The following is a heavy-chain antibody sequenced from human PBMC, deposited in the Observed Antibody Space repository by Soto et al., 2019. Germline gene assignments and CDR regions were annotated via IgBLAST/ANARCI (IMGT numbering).Heavy chain of an antibody. CDR2: INAGNGNT. CDR1: GYNFTSYA. J-gene: IGHJ6*02. CDR3: AREIYYYYGMDV. Sequence: QVQLVQSGAEVKKPGASVKVSCKASGYNFTSYAMHWVRQAPGQMLEWMGWINAGNGNTKYSQKFQGRVTITRDTSASTAYMELSSLRSEDTAVYYCAREIYYYYGMDVWGQGTTVTVSS. V-gene: IGHV1-3*01.